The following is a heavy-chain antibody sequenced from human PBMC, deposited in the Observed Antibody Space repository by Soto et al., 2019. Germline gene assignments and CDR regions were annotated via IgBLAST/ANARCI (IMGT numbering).Heavy chain of an antibody. J-gene: IGHJ4*02. V-gene: IGHV3-30-3*01. Sequence: QVQLVESGGGVVQPGRSLRLSCAASGFTFSSYAMHWVRQAPGKGLEWVAVISYDGSNKYYADSVKGRFTISRDNSKNTLYLQMNSLRAEDTAVYYCAGTNWGQGTLVTVSS. CDR1: GFTFSSYA. CDR3: AGTN. CDR2: ISYDGSNK.